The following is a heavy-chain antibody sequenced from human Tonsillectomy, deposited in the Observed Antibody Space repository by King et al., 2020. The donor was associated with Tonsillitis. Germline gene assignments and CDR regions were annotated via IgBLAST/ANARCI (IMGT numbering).Heavy chain of an antibody. D-gene: IGHD5-18*01. Sequence: VQLVESGAEVKKPGESLKISCQGSGYSFTSYWIGWVRQMPGKGLEWVGTIYPGDSNTKYSPSFQGQITISVDKSISTAYLQWSSLKASDTAMYYCARHSRYSTMYGMDVWGQGTTVTVSS. CDR2: IYPGDSNT. V-gene: IGHV5-51*01. CDR3: ARHSRYSTMYGMDV. J-gene: IGHJ6*02. CDR1: GYSFTSYW.